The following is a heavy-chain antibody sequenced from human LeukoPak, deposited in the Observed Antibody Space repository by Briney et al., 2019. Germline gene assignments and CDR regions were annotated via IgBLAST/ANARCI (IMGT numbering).Heavy chain of an antibody. CDR3: AKAVAVAGTGFDY. D-gene: IGHD6-19*01. Sequence: PGGSLRLSCAASGFTFSSYAMHWVRQAPGKGLEWVSGISWNSGSIGYADSVKGRFTISRDNAKNSLYLQMNSLRAEDTALYYCAKAVAVAGTGFDYWGQGTLVTVSS. J-gene: IGHJ4*02. CDR1: GFTFSSYA. CDR2: ISWNSGSI. V-gene: IGHV3-9*01.